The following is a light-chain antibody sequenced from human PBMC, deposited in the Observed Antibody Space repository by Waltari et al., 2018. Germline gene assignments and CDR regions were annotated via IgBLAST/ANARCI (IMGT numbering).Light chain of an antibody. CDR1: NIETRS. Sequence: SYDLTQPRSVSLSPGQTARITCGGDNIETRSVQWYQQKPPLAPVLVIYADTDRPAGIPARFSGSNSGNTATLTISGVEAGDEADYYCQVWDRSTKYIFGTGTRLTVL. CDR2: ADT. CDR3: QVWDRSTKYI. J-gene: IGLJ1*01. V-gene: IGLV3-21*02.